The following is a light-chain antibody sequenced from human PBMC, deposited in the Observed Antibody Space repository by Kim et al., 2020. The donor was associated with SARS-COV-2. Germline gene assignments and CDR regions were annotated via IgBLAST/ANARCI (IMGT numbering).Light chain of an antibody. Sequence: EIVLTQSPATLSLSPGERATLSCRASQSVSSYLAWYQQKPGQAPRLLIYDASNRATGIPARFSGSGSGTDSTLTISSLEPEDFAVYYCQQRSNWPLMYTFGQGTKLEI. CDR3: QQRSNWPLMYT. CDR1: QSVSSY. J-gene: IGKJ2*01. V-gene: IGKV3-11*01. CDR2: DAS.